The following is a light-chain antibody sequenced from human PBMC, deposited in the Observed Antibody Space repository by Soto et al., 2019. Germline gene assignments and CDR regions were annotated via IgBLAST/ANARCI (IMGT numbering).Light chain of an antibody. CDR2: AAS. J-gene: IGKJ2*01. CDR3: QQYGSPPPYT. V-gene: IGKV3-20*01. CDR1: QSVTSNK. Sequence: ENVLTQSPVTLSLSPGERATLSCRARQSVTSNKVAWFQQKPGQAPRLLIRAASSRATGIPDRFSGSGSATDFTLTISRLEPEDFAVYYCQQYGSPPPYTFGQGTKLEIK.